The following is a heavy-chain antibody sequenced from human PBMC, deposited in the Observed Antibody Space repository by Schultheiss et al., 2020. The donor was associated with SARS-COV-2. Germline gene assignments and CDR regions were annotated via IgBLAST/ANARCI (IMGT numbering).Heavy chain of an antibody. CDR1: GGSISSSNW. D-gene: IGHD3-10*01. V-gene: IGHV4-4*02. CDR2: IYHSGST. J-gene: IGHJ6*03. CDR3: ARDGDFYYYYMDV. Sequence: SETLSLTCAVSGGSISSSNWWSWVRQPPGKGLEWIGEIYHSGSTYYNPSLKSRVTISVDTSKNQFSLKLSSVTAADTAVYYCARDGDFYYYYMDVWGKGTTVTVSS.